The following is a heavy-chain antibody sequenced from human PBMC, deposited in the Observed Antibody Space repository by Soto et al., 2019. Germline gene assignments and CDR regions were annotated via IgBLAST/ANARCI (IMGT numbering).Heavy chain of an antibody. CDR2: IYSDGST. CDR1: GLTVSSNY. D-gene: IGHD6-6*01. CDR3: ARGGGVAVRPHYYYYGMDV. Sequence: GGSLRLSCAASGLTVSSNYMSWVRQAPGKGLEWVSVIYSDGSTYYADSVKGRFTISRDNSRNTVYLQTNSLRAEDTAVYYCARGGGVAVRPHYYYYGMDVWGQGTTVTVSS. V-gene: IGHV3-53*01. J-gene: IGHJ6*02.